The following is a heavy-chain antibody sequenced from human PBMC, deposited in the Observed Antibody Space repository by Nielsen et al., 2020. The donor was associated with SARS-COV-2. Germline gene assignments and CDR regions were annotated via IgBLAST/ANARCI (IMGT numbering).Heavy chain of an antibody. Sequence: GESLKISCAASGFTFSDYYMSWIRQAPGKGLEWISYIRSGSTYTNYADSVKGRFTISRDDAKNSLYLQMNSLRAEDTAVYFCARVSLGGEEYWTTSYHSFDYGGQGSLVTVSS. D-gene: IGHD2-8*01. CDR3: ARVSLGGEEYWTTSYHSFDY. V-gene: IGHV3-11*05. J-gene: IGHJ4*02. CDR1: GFTFSDYY. CDR2: IRSGSTYT.